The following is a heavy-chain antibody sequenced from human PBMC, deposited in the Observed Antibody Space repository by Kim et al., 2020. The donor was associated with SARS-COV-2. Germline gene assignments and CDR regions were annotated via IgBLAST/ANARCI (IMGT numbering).Heavy chain of an antibody. Sequence: NYHPSLKSRVTMSVDPSKNQVSLRLTPVTAADTAVYYCARDGGRPRRAFDIWGQGTMVTVSS. CDR3: ARDGGRPRRAFDI. D-gene: IGHD6-6*01. V-gene: IGHV4-4*07. J-gene: IGHJ3*02.